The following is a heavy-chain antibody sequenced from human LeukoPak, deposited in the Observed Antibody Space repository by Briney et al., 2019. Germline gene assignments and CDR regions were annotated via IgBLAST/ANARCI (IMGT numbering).Heavy chain of an antibody. CDR1: GFTFSGYY. CDR3: AKEYCGGNCYSRLYAFDI. CDR2: ISSSGSTI. Sequence: GGSLRLSCAASGFTFSGYYMSWIRQAPGKGLEWVSYISSSGSTIYYADSVKGRFTISRDYSKNTLSLQTNSLRVEDTAVYYCAKEYCGGNCYSRLYAFDIWGQGTMVTVSS. D-gene: IGHD2-21*02. J-gene: IGHJ3*02. V-gene: IGHV3-11*04.